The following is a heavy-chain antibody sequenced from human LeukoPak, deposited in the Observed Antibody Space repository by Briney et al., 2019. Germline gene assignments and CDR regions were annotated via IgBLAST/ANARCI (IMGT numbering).Heavy chain of an antibody. CDR2: IYPGDSDT. J-gene: IGHJ4*02. CDR3: ARTYDSSGYYDY. Sequence: PGASLQISCKGSGYSFTSYWIGWVRQLPGKGLEWMGIIYPGDSDTRYSPSFQGQVTISADKSISTAYLQWSSLKASDTAMYYCARTYDSSGYYDYWGQGTLVTVSS. V-gene: IGHV5-51*01. CDR1: GYSFTSYW. D-gene: IGHD3-22*01.